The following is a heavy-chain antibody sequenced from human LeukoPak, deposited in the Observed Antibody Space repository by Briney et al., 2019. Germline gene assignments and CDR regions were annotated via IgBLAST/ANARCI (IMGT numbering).Heavy chain of an antibody. V-gene: IGHV3-33*01. CDR2: IWYEGSNK. CDR1: GFTFSSYG. Sequence: GRSLRLSCAASGFTFSSYGMHWVRQAPGKGLEWVAVIWYEGSNKYYADSVKGRFTISRDNSKNTLCLQMNSLRAEDTAVYYCARDRAAGTKGVFWFDPWGQGTLVTVSS. J-gene: IGHJ5*02. CDR3: ARDRAAGTKGVFWFDP. D-gene: IGHD6-13*01.